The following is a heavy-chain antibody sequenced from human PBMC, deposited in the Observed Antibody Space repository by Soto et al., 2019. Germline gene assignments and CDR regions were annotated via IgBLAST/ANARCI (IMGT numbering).Heavy chain of an antibody. V-gene: IGHV3-23*04. CDR1: GFIFSNYV. CDR3: AKRLRALLTFDY. D-gene: IGHD1-26*01. J-gene: IGHJ4*02. Sequence: EVQLVDSGGGLVQPGGSLRLSCAASGFIFSNYVMSWVRQAPGKGLEWVSSISDSGGTSYYADSVKGRFTISRDNSKNTLYLQMNSLRAEDTAIYYWAKRLRALLTFDYLGQGTLVTVSS. CDR2: ISDSGGTS.